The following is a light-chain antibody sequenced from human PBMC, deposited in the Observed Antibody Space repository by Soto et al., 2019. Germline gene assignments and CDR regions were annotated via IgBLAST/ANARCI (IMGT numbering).Light chain of an antibody. V-gene: IGKV3-20*01. CDR2: GAS. J-gene: IGKJ1*01. Sequence: EIVLTQSPGTLSLSPGERATLSCRASQSVTSNYLAWYQQKPGQAPRLLIFGASIRDTGIPDRFSGSGSGTDFTLTISRLEPEDFAVYYCLQYGSSPGTFGQGTKVDIK. CDR3: LQYGSSPGT. CDR1: QSVTSNY.